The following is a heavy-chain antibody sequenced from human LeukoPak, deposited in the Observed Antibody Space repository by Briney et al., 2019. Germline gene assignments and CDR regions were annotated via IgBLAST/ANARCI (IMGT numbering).Heavy chain of an antibody. Sequence: PSETLSLTCTVSGGSISSSNYYWGWIRQPPGKGLEWFGSIYYSGSTYYNLSLKSRVTISIDTSKNQFSLNLSSVTAADTAGYYCARHSSSWYNDYYYYMDVWGKGTTVTVSS. D-gene: IGHD6-13*01. CDR3: ARHSSSWYNDYYYYMDV. J-gene: IGHJ6*03. V-gene: IGHV4-39*01. CDR2: IYYSGST. CDR1: GGSISSSNYY.